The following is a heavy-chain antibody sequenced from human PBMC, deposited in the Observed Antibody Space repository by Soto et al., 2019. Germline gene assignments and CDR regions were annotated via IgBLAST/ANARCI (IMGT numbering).Heavy chain of an antibody. J-gene: IGHJ4*02. Sequence: EVQLVESGGGLVHPGRSLRLSCAASEFTFDDYAMHWVRQAPGKGLEWVAFISWSRVYTGDADSVKGRFTISRDNAKGSLYLDMNSLRPEDTALYYCVKDKSLGGEASTYYFDFWGQGTLVTVSS. V-gene: IGHV3-9*01. CDR1: EFTFDDYA. CDR3: VKDKSLGGEASTYYFDF. D-gene: IGHD2-21*01. CDR2: ISWSRVYT.